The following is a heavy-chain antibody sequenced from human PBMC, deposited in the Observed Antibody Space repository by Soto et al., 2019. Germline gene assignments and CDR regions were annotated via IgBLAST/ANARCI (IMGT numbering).Heavy chain of an antibody. V-gene: IGHV5-10-1*01. CDR3: ARQYYYGSGSYSADHYYYGMDV. Sequence: GESLKISCKCSGYSFTSYWISWVRQMPGKGLEWMGRIDPSDSYTNYSPSFQGHVTISADKSISTAYLQWSSLKASDTAMYYCARQYYYGSGSYSADHYYYGMDVWGQGTMVTVS. CDR2: IDPSDSYT. J-gene: IGHJ6*02. CDR1: GYSFTSYW. D-gene: IGHD3-10*01.